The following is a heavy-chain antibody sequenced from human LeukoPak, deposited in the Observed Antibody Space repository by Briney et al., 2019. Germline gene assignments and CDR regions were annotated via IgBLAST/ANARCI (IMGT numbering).Heavy chain of an antibody. Sequence: GGFLRLSCAASGFTFSSYAMHWVRQAPGKGLEWVAVISYDGSNKYYADSVKGRFTISRDNSKNTLYLQMNSLRAEDTAVYYCARGTGSSWYYGNYFDYWGQGTLVTVSS. D-gene: IGHD6-13*01. CDR2: ISYDGSNK. CDR1: GFTFSSYA. V-gene: IGHV3-30*01. CDR3: ARGTGSSWYYGNYFDY. J-gene: IGHJ4*02.